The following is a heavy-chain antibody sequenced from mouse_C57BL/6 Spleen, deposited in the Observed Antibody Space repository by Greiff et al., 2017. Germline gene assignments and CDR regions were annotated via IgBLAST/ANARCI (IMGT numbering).Heavy chain of an antibody. CDR2: IDPEDGDT. Sequence: EVQLQESGAELVKPGASVKLSCTASGYNFTDYYMHWVKQRTEQGLEWIGRIDPEDGDTKYAPKFQGKATITVDTSSNTAYLQLSSLTSEDTAVXYCARATEVAEGWYFDVWGTGTTVTVSS. J-gene: IGHJ1*03. V-gene: IGHV14-2*01. CDR1: GYNFTDYY. D-gene: IGHD1-1*01. CDR3: ARATEVAEGWYFDV.